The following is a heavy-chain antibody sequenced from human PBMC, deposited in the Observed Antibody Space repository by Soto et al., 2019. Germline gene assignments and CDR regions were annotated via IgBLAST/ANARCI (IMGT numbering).Heavy chain of an antibody. V-gene: IGHV4-31*03. CDR2: IYYSGST. J-gene: IGHJ5*01. CDR1: GGSISSGGYY. CDR3: ARGRYCLTGRCFPNWFDS. Sequence: PSGTLSLTCTVSGGSISSGGYYWSWIRQHPGKGLEWIGYIYYSGSTYYNPSLKSRVTISVDTSKNQFSLKLTSVTAADTAVYFCARGRYCLTGRCFPNWFDSWGQGTLVTVPQ. D-gene: IGHD2-15*01.